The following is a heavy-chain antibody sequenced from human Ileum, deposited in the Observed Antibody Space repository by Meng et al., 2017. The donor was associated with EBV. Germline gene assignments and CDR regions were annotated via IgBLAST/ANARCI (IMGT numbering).Heavy chain of an antibody. D-gene: IGHD3-22*01. CDR2: TSHSGST. J-gene: IGHJ4*02. Sequence: QLRGLGPGLVKPSETLSLTSAVSGGSISRSDWWSWVRQPPGKGLEWIGETSHSGSTNYSPSLKSRVTISLDKSKNQLSLKLNSVTAADTAVYYCASSDYYRSDYWGQGTLVTVSS. V-gene: IGHV4-4*02. CDR1: GGSISRSDW. CDR3: ASSDYYRSDY.